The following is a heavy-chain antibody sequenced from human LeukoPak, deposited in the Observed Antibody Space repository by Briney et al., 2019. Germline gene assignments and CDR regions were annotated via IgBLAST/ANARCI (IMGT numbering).Heavy chain of an antibody. V-gene: IGHV4-38-2*02. Sequence: SETLSLTCTVSGYSISSGYYWGWTRPPPGKGLEWIGSIYHSGSTYYNPSLKSRVTISVDTSKNQFSLKLSSVTAADTAVYYCAREDSSSYYFDYWGQGILVTVSS. J-gene: IGHJ4*02. D-gene: IGHD6-6*01. CDR3: AREDSSSYYFDY. CDR2: IYHSGST. CDR1: GYSISSGYY.